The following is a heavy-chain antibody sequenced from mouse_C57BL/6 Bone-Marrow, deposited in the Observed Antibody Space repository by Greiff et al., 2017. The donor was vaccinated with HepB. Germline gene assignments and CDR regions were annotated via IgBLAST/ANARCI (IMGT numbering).Heavy chain of an antibody. CDR3: ARIYAYYFDY. V-gene: IGHV1-64*01. CDR1: GYTFTSYW. D-gene: IGHD1-1*01. Sequence: QVQLQQPGAELVKPGASVKLSCKASGYTFTSYWMHWVKQRPGQGLEWIGMIHPNSGSTNYNEKFKSKATLTVDKSSSTAYMQLSSLTSEDSTVYYCARIYAYYFDYWGQGTTLTVSS. CDR2: IHPNSGST. J-gene: IGHJ2*01.